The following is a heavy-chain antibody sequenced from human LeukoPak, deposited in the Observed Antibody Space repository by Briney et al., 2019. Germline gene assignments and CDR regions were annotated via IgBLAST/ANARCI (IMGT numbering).Heavy chain of an antibody. CDR2: ISSSSSTI. CDR1: GFTFSDYY. CDR3: ASSSSYYYDSSGSTNLPY. D-gene: IGHD3-22*01. V-gene: IGHV3-11*04. Sequence: GGPLRLSCAASGFTFSDYYMSWIRQAPGKGLEGVSYISSSSSTIYYADPVKGRFTISRDNVKNPLYLQLKSLRAEDTAVYYCASSSSYYYDSSGSTNLPYWGQGTLVTVSS. J-gene: IGHJ4*02.